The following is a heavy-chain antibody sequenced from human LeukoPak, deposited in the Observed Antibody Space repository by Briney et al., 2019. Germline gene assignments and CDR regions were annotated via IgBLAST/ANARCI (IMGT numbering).Heavy chain of an antibody. J-gene: IGHJ4*02. CDR1: GFTFSSYG. D-gene: IGHD4-23*01. CDR3: AKDYSTVVKAYYFDY. V-gene: IGHV3-30*02. Sequence: GGSLRLSCAASGFTFSSYGMHWVRQAPGKGLEWVAVIWYDGSNKYYADSVKGRFTISRDNSKNTLYLQMNSLRAEDTAVYYCAKDYSTVVKAYYFDYWGQGTLVTVSS. CDR2: IWYDGSNK.